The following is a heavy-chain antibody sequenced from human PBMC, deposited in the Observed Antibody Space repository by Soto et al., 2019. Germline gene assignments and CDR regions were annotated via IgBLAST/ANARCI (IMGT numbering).Heavy chain of an antibody. J-gene: IGHJ4*02. D-gene: IGHD3-22*01. CDR1: GFTFSSFV. CDR3: AKELHDSSGSPMYYFDS. Sequence: QPGGSLRLSCAASGFTFSSFVMHWVRQAPGKGLEWVAALSLDGSNKNYADSVKGRFTISRDNSKSTLYLQMNSLTIEDTAVYYCAKELHDSSGSPMYYFDSWGPGTLVTV. CDR2: LSLDGSNK. V-gene: IGHV3-30*04.